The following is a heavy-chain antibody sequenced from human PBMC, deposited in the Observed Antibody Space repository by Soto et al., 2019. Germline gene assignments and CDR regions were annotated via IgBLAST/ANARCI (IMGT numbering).Heavy chain of an antibody. CDR3: ARGSHIVVATDAFDI. CDR1: NLSISSGYY. J-gene: IGHJ3*02. Sequence: PSETLSLTCSVSNLSISSGYYWGWIRQPPGKGLEWIANIYHSGITYYNSSLKSRITISVDTSKNQFSPKMNSVTAADTAVYYCARGSHIVVATDAFDIWGQGTMVTVSS. CDR2: IYHSGIT. D-gene: IGHD2-21*02. V-gene: IGHV4-38-2*02.